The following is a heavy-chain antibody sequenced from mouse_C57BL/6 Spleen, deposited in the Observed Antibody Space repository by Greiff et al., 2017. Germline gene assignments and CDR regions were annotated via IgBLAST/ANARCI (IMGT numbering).Heavy chain of an antibody. Sequence: QVQLQQSGPELVKPGASVKISCKASGYAFTSSWMNWVKQRPGKGLEWIGRIYPGDGDTNYNGKFKGKATLTADKSSSTAYMELNSLTSEVSAVDGGGSLGVEEKAYRGEGNLVTVSA. J-gene: IGHJ3*01. CDR3: GSLGVEEKAY. V-gene: IGHV1-82*01. D-gene: IGHD1-1*02. CDR1: GYAFTSSW. CDR2: IYPGDGDT.